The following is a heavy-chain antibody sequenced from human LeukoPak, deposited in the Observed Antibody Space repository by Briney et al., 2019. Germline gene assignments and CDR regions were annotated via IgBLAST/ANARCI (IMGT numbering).Heavy chain of an antibody. Sequence: SVKVSCKASGGTFSSYAISWVRQAPGQGLEWMGRIIPIFGTANYAQKFQGRVTITTDEPTSTAYMELSSPRSEDTAVYYCAREVSYCTNGVCYGGYFQHWGQGTLVTVSS. J-gene: IGHJ1*01. D-gene: IGHD2-8*01. CDR2: IIPIFGTA. CDR3: AREVSYCTNGVCYGGYFQH. CDR1: GGTFSSYA. V-gene: IGHV1-69*05.